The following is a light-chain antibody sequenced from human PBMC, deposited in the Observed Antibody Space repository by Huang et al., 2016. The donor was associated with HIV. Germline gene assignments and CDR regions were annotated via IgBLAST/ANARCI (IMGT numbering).Light chain of an antibody. CDR2: WAS. Sequence: DIVMTQSPDSLAVSLGERATINCKSSQSLLYSSNNKNYLAWYQQKPGQPPKLLIYWASTRESGVPDRFSGSGSETDFTLIISSLQAEDVAVYYCHQYYATGTFGQGTKVEI. J-gene: IGKJ1*01. CDR3: HQYYATGT. CDR1: QSLLYSSNNKNY. V-gene: IGKV4-1*01.